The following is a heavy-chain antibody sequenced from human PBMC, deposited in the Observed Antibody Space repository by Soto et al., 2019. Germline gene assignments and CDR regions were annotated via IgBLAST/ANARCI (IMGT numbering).Heavy chain of an antibody. D-gene: IGHD6-25*01. CDR2: TNPASGST. CDR1: GYTFTHYY. J-gene: IGHJ4*02. Sequence: QVQLVQSGAEVKKPGASVKLSCRTSGYTFTHYYIHWVRQAPGQGLEWLAITNPASGSTNYAQNLLGSGTLTMHTSTITLYMALSGLRAEDTAIFYCARDLAAGDHWGQGTLVTVSS. CDR3: ARDLAAGDH. V-gene: IGHV1-46*04.